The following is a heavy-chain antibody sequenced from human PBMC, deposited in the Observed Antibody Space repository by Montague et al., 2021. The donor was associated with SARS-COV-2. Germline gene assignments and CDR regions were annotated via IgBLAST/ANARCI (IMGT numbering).Heavy chain of an antibody. Sequence: SLRLSCAASGFTFSDYYMSWIRQAPGKGLEWVSYISSSGSTIYYADSVXGLFTISRDNAKNSLYLQMNSLRAEDTAVYYCARIPAPHYDILTGYYLIPYFDYWGQGTLVTVSS. CDR2: ISSSGSTI. D-gene: IGHD3-9*01. J-gene: IGHJ4*02. CDR3: ARIPAPHYDILTGYYLIPYFDY. V-gene: IGHV3-11*01. CDR1: GFTFSDYY.